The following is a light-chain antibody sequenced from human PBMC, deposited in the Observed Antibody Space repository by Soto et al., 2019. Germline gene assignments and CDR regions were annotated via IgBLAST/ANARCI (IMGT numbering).Light chain of an antibody. Sequence: QSALTQPPSASGSLGQSVTISCTGTSSDVGAYNYVSWYQQHPGKAPKLVIYEVNKRPSGVPDRFSGSKSANTASLTVSGLQAEDEAYYPCASYAGWASFVVFGGGTKLTVL. CDR3: ASYAGWASFVV. V-gene: IGLV2-8*01. J-gene: IGLJ2*01. CDR2: EVN. CDR1: SSDVGAYNY.